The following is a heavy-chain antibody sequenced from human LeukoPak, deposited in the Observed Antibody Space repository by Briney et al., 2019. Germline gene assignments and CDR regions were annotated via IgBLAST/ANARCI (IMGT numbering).Heavy chain of an antibody. V-gene: IGHV4-34*01. D-gene: IGHD3-10*01. Sequence: SETLSLTCAVYGGSFSGYYWSWIRQPPGKGLEWIGEINHSGSTNYNPSLKSRVTISVDTSKNQFSLKLSSVTAADTAVYYCARVRGPRPYGSGSYDYWGQETLVTVSS. CDR3: ARVRGPRPYGSGSYDY. CDR2: INHSGST. CDR1: GGSFSGYY. J-gene: IGHJ4*02.